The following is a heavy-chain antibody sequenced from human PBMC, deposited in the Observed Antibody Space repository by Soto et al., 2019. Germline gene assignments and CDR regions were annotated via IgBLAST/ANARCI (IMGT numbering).Heavy chain of an antibody. CDR3: ARKRNWQLVLGNPSWFVP. CDR1: GGSFSGYY. V-gene: IGHV4-34*01. D-gene: IGHD6-13*01. Sequence: SETLSLTCAVYGGSFSGYYWSWIRQPPGKGLEWIGEINHSGSTNYNPSLKSRVTISVDTSKDQFSLKLSSVTAADTAVYYCARKRNWQLVLGNPSWFVPRGPGPLVTV. CDR2: INHSGST. J-gene: IGHJ5*02.